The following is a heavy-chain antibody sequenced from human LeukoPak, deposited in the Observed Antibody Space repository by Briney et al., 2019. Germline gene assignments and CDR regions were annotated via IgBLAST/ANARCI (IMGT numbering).Heavy chain of an antibody. J-gene: IGHJ4*02. CDR3: ATYRQVLLPFES. CDR1: EFTFSNSG. Sequence: PGGSLRLSCAASEFTFSNSGMHWVRQAPGKGLEWVAFIRFDGGTKYYAESVKGRFTISRDNSKNTVYLQVNSLRAEDTAIYYCATYRQVLLPFESWGQGTLVTVSS. CDR2: IRFDGGTK. V-gene: IGHV3-30*02. D-gene: IGHD2-8*02.